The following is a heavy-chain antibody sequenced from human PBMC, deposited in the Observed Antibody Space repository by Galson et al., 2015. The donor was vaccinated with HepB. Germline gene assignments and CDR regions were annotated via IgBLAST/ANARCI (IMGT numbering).Heavy chain of an antibody. CDR3: ARGLAAAGTDHFDY. CDR2: ISANNGNT. Sequence: SVKVSCKASGYTFTNYGITWARQAPGQGLEWMGWISANNGNTNYAQKFQGRVTMTTDTFTSTAYMELRSLRSDDTAVYYCARGLAAAGTDHFDYWGQGTLVTAS. CDR1: GYTFTNYG. J-gene: IGHJ4*02. D-gene: IGHD6-13*01. V-gene: IGHV1-18*01.